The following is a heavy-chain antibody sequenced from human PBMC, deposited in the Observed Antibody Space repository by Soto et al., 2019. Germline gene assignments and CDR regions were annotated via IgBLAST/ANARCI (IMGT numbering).Heavy chain of an antibody. CDR3: ATVFCSSPLVHSFGY. J-gene: IGHJ4*01. CDR1: RGSFSPYS. Sequence: GASVKVSCKASRGSFSPYSINWLRQAPGQGLEWMGGIIPLFCTENYAQNFQDRFTFTEDKSTTTAYMHVRRLRSEDTAVYYCATVFCSSPLVHSFGYGNQGTLVPV. D-gene: IGHD2-2*01. V-gene: IGHV1-69*06. CDR2: IIPLFCTE.